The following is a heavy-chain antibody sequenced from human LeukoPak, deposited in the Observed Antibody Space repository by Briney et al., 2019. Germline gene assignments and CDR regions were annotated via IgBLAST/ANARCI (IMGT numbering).Heavy chain of an antibody. V-gene: IGHV4-34*01. J-gene: IGHJ6*03. CDR3: ARNGYCSGGSCNRYYYYYMDV. CDR1: GGSFSGYY. Sequence: SETLSLTCAVYGGSFSGYYWSWIRQPPGKGLEWIGEINHSGGTNYNPSLKSRVTISVDTSKNQFSLKLSSVTAADTAVYYCARNGYCSGGSCNRYYYYYMDVWGKGTTVTVSS. CDR2: INHSGGT. D-gene: IGHD2-15*01.